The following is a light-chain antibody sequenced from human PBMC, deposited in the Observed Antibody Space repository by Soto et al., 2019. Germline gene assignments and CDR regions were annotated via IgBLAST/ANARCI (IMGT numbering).Light chain of an antibody. Sequence: QSVLTQPPSASGTPGQRVTISCSGSSSNIGRNYLYWYQQFSGTAPKLLVYRDNHRPSGVPDRFSGSKSGTSASLAISGLRSEDEADYYCSSHGGGNNFYVFGTGTKLTVL. CDR2: RDN. J-gene: IGLJ1*01. CDR3: SSHGGGNNFYV. V-gene: IGLV1-47*01. CDR1: SSNIGRNY.